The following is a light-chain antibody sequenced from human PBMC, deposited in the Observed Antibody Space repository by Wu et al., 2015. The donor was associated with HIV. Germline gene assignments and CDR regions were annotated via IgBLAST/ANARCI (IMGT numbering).Light chain of an antibody. V-gene: IGKV3-20*01. CDR3: QQYDTSIT. CDR2: STS. J-gene: IGKJ5*01. Sequence: EIVLAQSPGTLSLSPGGRATLSCRASQSVNINYFAWFQQKPGQAPRLLMYSTSNRATGVPDRFSDSGSGTDFTLTITRLEPEDFAVYYCQQYDTSITFGQGTRL. CDR1: QSVNINY.